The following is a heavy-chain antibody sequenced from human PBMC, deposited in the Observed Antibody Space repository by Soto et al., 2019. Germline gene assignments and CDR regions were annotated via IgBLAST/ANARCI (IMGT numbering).Heavy chain of an antibody. Sequence: GASVKVSCKASGYTFTSYYMHWVRQAPGQGLEWMGIINPSGGSTSYAQKFQGRVTMTRDTSTSTVYMELSSLRSEDTAVYYCARGGLNIVATGAAFDIWGQGTMVTVSS. J-gene: IGHJ3*02. D-gene: IGHD5-12*01. CDR1: GYTFTSYY. CDR3: ARGGLNIVATGAAFDI. V-gene: IGHV1-46*03. CDR2: INPSGGST.